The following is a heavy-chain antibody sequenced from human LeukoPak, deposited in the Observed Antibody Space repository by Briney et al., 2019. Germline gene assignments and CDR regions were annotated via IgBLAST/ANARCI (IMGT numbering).Heavy chain of an antibody. J-gene: IGHJ6*04. CDR3: AKAEDYYGSGSRYYGMDV. Sequence: GSLKLPCSASGFTFDGYSMDWVRQTPGKGLGGVFFFSLGGGSTYYADSVKGRFTISRDNSKNSLYLQMNSLRAEDTALYYCAKAEDYYGSGSRYYGMDVWGKGTTVTVSS. CDR2: FSLGGGST. V-gene: IGHV3-43D*04. D-gene: IGHD3-10*01. CDR1: GFTFDGYS.